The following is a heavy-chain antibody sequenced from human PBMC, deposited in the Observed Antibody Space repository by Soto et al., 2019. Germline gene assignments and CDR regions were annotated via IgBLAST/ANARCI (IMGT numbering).Heavy chain of an antibody. D-gene: IGHD2-21*01. CDR1: GYTFTRYN. CDR3: ARVRGGGGEYFFDY. CDR2: INPSGGTT. Sequence: ASVKVSCKASGYTFTRYNVHWVRQAPGQGLEWMAIINPSGGTTYYVQKFEGRVTLTTDTSTSTVYMELSSLRSDDTAVYYCARVRGGGGEYFFDYWGQGTLVTVSS. V-gene: IGHV1-46*01. J-gene: IGHJ4*02.